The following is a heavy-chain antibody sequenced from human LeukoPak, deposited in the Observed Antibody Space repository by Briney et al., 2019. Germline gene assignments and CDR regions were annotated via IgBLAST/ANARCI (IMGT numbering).Heavy chain of an antibody. J-gene: IGHJ6*03. CDR2: IYYSGST. Sequence: PSETLSLTCAVSGGSISSSNWWSWVRQPPGKGLEWIGEIYYSGSTNYNPSLKSRVTISVDKSKNQFSLKLSSVTAADTAVYYCARDKSSPYYYYYMDVWGKGTTVTVSS. CDR3: ARDKSSPYYYYYMDV. D-gene: IGHD2-2*01. CDR1: GGSISSSNW. V-gene: IGHV4-4*02.